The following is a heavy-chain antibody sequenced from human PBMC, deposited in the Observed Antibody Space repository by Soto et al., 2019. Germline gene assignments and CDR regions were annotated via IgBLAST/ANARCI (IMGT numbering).Heavy chain of an antibody. CDR3: ARHDTTDYESGAHFYGDY. D-gene: IGHD3-22*01. CDR2: IYPGDSDT. Sequence: VESLKISCEGSGYIFSNYWICCLLQLPVAVLEWVGIIYPGDSDTIYNPSFQGHVIISADKSINTAYLQWNSLKASDTAIYYCARHDTTDYESGAHFYGDYWGQGTQVTVSS. J-gene: IGHJ4*02. CDR1: GYIFSNYW. V-gene: IGHV5-51*01.